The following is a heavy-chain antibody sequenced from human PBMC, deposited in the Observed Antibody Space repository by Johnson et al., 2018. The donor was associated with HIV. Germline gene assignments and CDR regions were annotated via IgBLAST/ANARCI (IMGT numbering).Heavy chain of an antibody. D-gene: IGHD1-26*01. CDR3: AKAQGSGGYRDAFDI. Sequence: VQLVESGGGVVQPGRSLRLSCAASGFTFSSYGMHWVRQAPGKGLEWVAVIWYAGSNKYYADSVKGRFPISRDNSKNTLYLQRNSLRAEDTAVYYCAKAQGSGGYRDAFDIWGQGTMVTVSS. V-gene: IGHV3-33*06. CDR1: GFTFSSYG. CDR2: IWYAGSNK. J-gene: IGHJ3*02.